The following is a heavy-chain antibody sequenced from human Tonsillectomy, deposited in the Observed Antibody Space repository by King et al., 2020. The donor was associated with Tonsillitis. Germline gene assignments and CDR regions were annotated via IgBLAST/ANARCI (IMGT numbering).Heavy chain of an antibody. CDR2: IYYSGST. Sequence: QLQESGPGLVKPSQTLSLTCTVSGGSINSSVYYWSWIRQHPGKGLEWIGYIYYSGSTYYNPSLKSRVTISVDTSKNQFSLKLSSVTAADTAVYYCARAIYGSGSYTYYFDYWGQGTLVTVSS. CDR1: GGSINSSVYY. CDR3: ARAIYGSGSYTYYFDY. V-gene: IGHV4-31*03. J-gene: IGHJ4*02. D-gene: IGHD3-10*01.